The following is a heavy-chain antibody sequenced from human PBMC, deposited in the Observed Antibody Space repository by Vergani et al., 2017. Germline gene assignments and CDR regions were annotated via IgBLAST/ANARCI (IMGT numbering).Heavy chain of an antibody. CDR3: ARVASSNSEVTPTAFDV. D-gene: IGHD1-1*01. J-gene: IGHJ3*01. CDR1: SHTFQTYG. CDR2: IRHYTGHT. V-gene: IGHV1-18*01. Sequence: QVQLVQSGAELKKPGASVSVSCKGSSHTFQTYGISWVRQAPGKGLEWMAWIRHYTGHTIYAQKFQDRVTITADTSTNTAYMELRSLRSDDTAVYFCARVASSNSEVTPTAFDVWGQGTMVTVSS.